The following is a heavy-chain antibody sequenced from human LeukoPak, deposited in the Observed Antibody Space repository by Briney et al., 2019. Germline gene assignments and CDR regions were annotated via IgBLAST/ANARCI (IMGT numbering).Heavy chain of an antibody. CDR3: AKDTYDTTGGWFDP. J-gene: IGHJ5*02. CDR1: GFTFSSYA. D-gene: IGHD3-9*01. V-gene: IGHV3-23*01. CDR2: ISGSGGST. Sequence: GGSLRLSCAASGFTFSSYAMSWVRQAPGKGLEWVSAISGSGGSTYYADSVKGRFTISRDNSKNTLYLQMNSPRAEDTAVYYCAKDTYDTTGGWFDPWGQGTLVTVSS.